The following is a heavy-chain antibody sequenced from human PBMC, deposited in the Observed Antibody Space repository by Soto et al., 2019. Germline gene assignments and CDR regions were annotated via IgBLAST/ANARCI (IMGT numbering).Heavy chain of an antibody. Sequence: EVQLLESGGGLVQPGGSLRLSCAASGFSFSSYAMSWVRQAPGKGLEWVSGISTSGGSTYYADSVKGRFTTSRDNYRTTLYLQMNSLRAEDTAVYYCAKDWVPMDVWGQGTTVTVSS. D-gene: IGHD3-10*01. CDR1: GFSFSSYA. J-gene: IGHJ6*02. CDR2: ISTSGGST. V-gene: IGHV3-23*01. CDR3: AKDWVPMDV.